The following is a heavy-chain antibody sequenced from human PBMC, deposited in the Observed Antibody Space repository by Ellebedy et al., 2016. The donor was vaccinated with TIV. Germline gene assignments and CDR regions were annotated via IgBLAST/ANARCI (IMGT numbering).Heavy chain of an antibody. CDR3: ATDY. CDR2: ISDSGSRT. J-gene: IGHJ4*02. V-gene: IGHV3-23*01. Sequence: GGSLRLXXAASGFTFHNYAMSWVRQAPGRGLEWISAISDSGSRTYYADSVKGRFTISRDNAKNSLYLQMNSLRDEDTAVYYCATDYWGQGTLVTVSS. CDR1: GFTFHNYA.